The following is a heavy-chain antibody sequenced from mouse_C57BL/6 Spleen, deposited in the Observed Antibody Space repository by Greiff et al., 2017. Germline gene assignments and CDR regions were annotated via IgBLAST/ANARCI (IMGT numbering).Heavy chain of an antibody. D-gene: IGHD2-2*01. CDR1: GYTFTSYW. V-gene: IGHV1-53*01. CDR2: INPSNGGT. CDR3: ARQGLWGYYWYFDV. J-gene: IGHJ1*03. Sequence: QVQLQQSGTELVKPGASVKLSCKASGYTFTSYWMHWVKQRPGQGLEWIGNINPSNGGTNYNEKFKSKATLTVDKSSSTAYMQLSSLTSEDSAVYYCARQGLWGYYWYFDVWGTGTTVTVSS.